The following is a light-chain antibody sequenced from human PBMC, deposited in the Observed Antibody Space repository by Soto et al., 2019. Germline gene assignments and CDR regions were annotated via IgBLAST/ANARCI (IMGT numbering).Light chain of an antibody. J-gene: IGKJ1*01. CDR2: GAS. V-gene: IGKV3D-15*01. CDR3: QQYNSSPRT. CDR1: RGISSN. Sequence: EIVMTESPATLSVSPGERTTPSCRASRGISSNLAWYQQKPGQAPRLLIYGASTRATGIPDRFSGSGSGTDFTLTVSRLEPEDFAVYYCQQYNSSPRTFGQGTKVDIK.